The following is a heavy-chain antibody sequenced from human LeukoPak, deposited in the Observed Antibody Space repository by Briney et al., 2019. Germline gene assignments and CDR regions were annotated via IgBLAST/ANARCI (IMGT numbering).Heavy chain of an antibody. CDR2: IYYSGST. Sequence: PSETLSLTCTVSGGSISSSSYYWGWIRQPPGKGLEWIGSIYYSGSTYYNPSLKSRVTISVDTSKNQFSLKLSSVTAADTAVYYCARSSPRYYYGSGPLDYWGQGTLVTVSS. CDR1: GGSISSSSYY. D-gene: IGHD3-10*01. V-gene: IGHV4-39*01. J-gene: IGHJ4*02. CDR3: ARSSPRYYYGSGPLDY.